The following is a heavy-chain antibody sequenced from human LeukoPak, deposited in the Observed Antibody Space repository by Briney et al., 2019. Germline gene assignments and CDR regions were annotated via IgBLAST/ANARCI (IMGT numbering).Heavy chain of an antibody. CDR1: GDSVSTYY. CDR2: IYSSVST. CDR3: ARQLGYCSSTSCYADKVDY. J-gene: IGHJ4*02. D-gene: IGHD2-2*01. V-gene: IGHV4-4*07. Sequence: SETLSLTCTVSGDSVSTYYWSWIRQPAGKGLEWIGRIYSSVSTNYNPSLKSRVTMSVDTSKNQFSLKLSSVTAADTAVYYCARQLGYCSSTSCYADKVDYWGQGTLVTVSS.